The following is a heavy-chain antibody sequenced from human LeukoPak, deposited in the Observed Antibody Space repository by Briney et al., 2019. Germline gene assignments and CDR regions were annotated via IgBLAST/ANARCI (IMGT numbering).Heavy chain of an antibody. CDR2: MKQDGSTK. CDR1: GFTFSSTW. CDR3: ARDQVGALDF. J-gene: IGHJ4*02. V-gene: IGHV3-7*01. D-gene: IGHD1-26*01. Sequence: GGSLRPSCAVSGFTFSSTWMAWVRQAPGKGLEWVANMKQDGSTKHYADSVKGRFTISRDNAKSSLFLQMNSLRVEDTAVYYCARDQVGALDFWGLGSLVTVSS.